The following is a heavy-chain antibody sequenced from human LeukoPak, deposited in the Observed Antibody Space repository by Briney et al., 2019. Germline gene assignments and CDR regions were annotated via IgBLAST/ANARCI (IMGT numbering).Heavy chain of an antibody. CDR1: GGTFSSYA. D-gene: IGHD2-21*02. CDR2: IIPIFGIA. CDR3: ASGLCGGDCYNFDY. V-gene: IGHV1-69*04. Sequence: ASVKVSCKASGGTFSSYAISWVRQAPGQGLEWMGRIIPIFGIANYAQKFQGRVTITADKSTSTAYMELSSLRSEDTAVYYCASGLCGGDCYNFDYSGQGTLVTVSS. J-gene: IGHJ4*02.